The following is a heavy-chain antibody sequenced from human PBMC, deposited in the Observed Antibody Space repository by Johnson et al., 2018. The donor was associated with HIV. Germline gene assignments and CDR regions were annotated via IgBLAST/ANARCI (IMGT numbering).Heavy chain of an antibody. J-gene: IGHJ3*02. D-gene: IGHD5-18*01. CDR1: GFPFSSYC. V-gene: IGHV3-33*08. CDR3: ASIYSYGLRAAFDI. CDR2: IWYDGSNK. Sequence: QVQLVESGGGVVQRGGSLRVSCAASGFPFSSYCLSWVRQAPGKGLEWVAFIWYDGSNKYYADSVKGRFPISRDNSKNTLYLQMNSLRAEDTAVYYCASIYSYGLRAAFDIWGQGTMVTVSS.